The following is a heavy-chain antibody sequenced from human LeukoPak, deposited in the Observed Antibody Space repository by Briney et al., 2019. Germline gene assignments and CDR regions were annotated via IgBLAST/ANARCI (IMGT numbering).Heavy chain of an antibody. CDR1: GFTFSSYG. V-gene: IGHV3-30*02. CDR2: IRYDGSNK. J-gene: IGHJ4*02. CDR3: ARRSSGWIRASRYYFDY. Sequence: QPGVSLRLSCAASGFTFSSYGMHWVRQAPDKGLEWVAFIRYDGSNKYYADSVKGRFTISRDNSKNTLYLQMNSLRAEDTAVYYCARRSSGWIRASRYYFDYWGQGTLVTVSS. D-gene: IGHD6-19*01.